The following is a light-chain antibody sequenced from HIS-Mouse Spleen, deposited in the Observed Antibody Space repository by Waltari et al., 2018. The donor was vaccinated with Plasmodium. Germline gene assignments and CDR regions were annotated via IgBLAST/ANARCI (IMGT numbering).Light chain of an antibody. J-gene: IGKJ3*01. Sequence: EIVMTQSPATLSVSPGERATLPCRASQSVSSNLAWDQQKPAQAPRLLIYGASTRATGIPARCSGRGSGTEFTLTISSLQSEDFAVYYCQQYNNWSFTFGPGTKVDIK. V-gene: IGKV3-15*01. CDR3: QQYNNWSFT. CDR1: QSVSSN. CDR2: GAS.